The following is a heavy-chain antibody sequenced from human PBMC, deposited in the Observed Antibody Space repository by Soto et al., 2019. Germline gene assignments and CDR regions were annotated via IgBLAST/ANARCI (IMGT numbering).Heavy chain of an antibody. CDR3: ARIAASGRGWNV. D-gene: IGHD6-13*01. CDR2: IKQDGSEE. Sequence: EVQLVESGGGLVQPGGSLRLSCVDSGFTFSSYWMSWVRQAPVKGLEWVGKIKQDGSEENYADSVKGRFTISRDNAKNSMSRQMNSRRVEATAVYERARIAASGRGWNVWGKGTTVVVPP. CDR1: GFTFSSYW. J-gene: IGHJ6*04. V-gene: IGHV3-7*01.